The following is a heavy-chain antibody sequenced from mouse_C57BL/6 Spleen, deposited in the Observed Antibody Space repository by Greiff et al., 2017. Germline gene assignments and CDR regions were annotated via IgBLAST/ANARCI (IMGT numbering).Heavy chain of an antibody. CDR2: IGPGSGST. Sequence: QVQLQQSGAELVKPGASVKISCKASGYTFTDYYINWVKQRPGQGLEWIGKIGPGSGSTYYNEKFKGKATLTADKSSSTAYMQLSSLTSEDAAVYFCAGYYDYDEGDYAMDYWGQGTSVTVSS. CDR3: AGYYDYDEGDYAMDY. CDR1: GYTFTDYY. J-gene: IGHJ4*01. V-gene: IGHV1-77*01. D-gene: IGHD2-4*01.